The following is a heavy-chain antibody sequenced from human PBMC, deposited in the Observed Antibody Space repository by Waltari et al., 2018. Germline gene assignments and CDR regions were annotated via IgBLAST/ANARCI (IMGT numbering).Heavy chain of an antibody. CDR3: ASRNPYYDILTGSRDAFDI. D-gene: IGHD3-9*01. CDR2: IYHSGST. Sequence: QVQLQESGPGLVKPSETLSLTCAVSGYSISSGYYWGWIRQPPGKGLEWIGSIYHSGSTYYNPSLKSRVTIAVDTSKNQFSLKLSSVTAADTAVYYCASRNPYYDILTGSRDAFDIWGQGTMVTVSS. V-gene: IGHV4-38-2*01. J-gene: IGHJ3*02. CDR1: GYSISSGYY.